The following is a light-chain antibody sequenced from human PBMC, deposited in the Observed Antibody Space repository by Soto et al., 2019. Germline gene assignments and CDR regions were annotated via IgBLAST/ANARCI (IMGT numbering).Light chain of an antibody. CDR1: SSNIGNNY. CDR3: GTWDNSLSAYV. V-gene: IGLV1-51*01. Sequence: QSVLTQPASVSAAPGQKVTISCSGSSSNIGNNYVSWYQHLPGTAPKLLIYDNNKRPSGIPDRFSGSKSGTSATLGITGLQTGDEADYYCGTWDNSLSAYVFGTGTKVTVL. J-gene: IGLJ1*01. CDR2: DNN.